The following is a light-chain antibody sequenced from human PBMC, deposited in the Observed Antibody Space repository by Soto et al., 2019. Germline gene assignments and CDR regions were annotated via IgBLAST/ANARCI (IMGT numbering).Light chain of an antibody. CDR1: QSVSGW. Sequence: DIQMTQSPSTLSASVGDTVTVTCRASQSVSGWLAWYQQKPGKAPKFLIYASSTLQSGVPSRFSGTASGTDFTRTISSLQPDDFATYYCQQYNSYSFGQGTKVDIK. J-gene: IGKJ1*01. CDR2: ASS. CDR3: QQYNSYS. V-gene: IGKV1-5*01.